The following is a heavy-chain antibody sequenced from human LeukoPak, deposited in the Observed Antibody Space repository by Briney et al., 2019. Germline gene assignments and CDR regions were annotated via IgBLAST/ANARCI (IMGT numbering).Heavy chain of an antibody. CDR1: GFTFRTSG. V-gene: IGHV3-23*01. J-gene: IGHJ4*02. CDR2: ISGSGGST. Sequence: GGSLRLSCAASGFTFRTSGMNWVRQAPGKGLEWVSAISGSGGSTYYADSVKGRFTISRDNSKNTLYLQMNSLRAEDTAVYYCANRDYVWGSYRYPSGDYWGQGTLVTVSS. CDR3: ANRDYVWGSYRYPSGDY. D-gene: IGHD3-16*02.